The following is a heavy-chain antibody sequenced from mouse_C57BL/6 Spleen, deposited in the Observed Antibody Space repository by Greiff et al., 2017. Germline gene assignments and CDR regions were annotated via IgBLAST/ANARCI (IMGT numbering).Heavy chain of an antibody. CDR2: IDPETGGT. CDR1: GYTFTDYE. J-gene: IGHJ2*01. D-gene: IGHD3-2*02. Sequence: VQLQQSGAELVRPGASVTLSCKASGYTFTDYEMHWVKQTPVHGLEWIGAIDPETGGTAYNQKFKGKAILTADKSSSTAYMELRSLTSEDSAVYYCTRDSSGHLFDYWGQGTTLTVSS. CDR3: TRDSSGHLFDY. V-gene: IGHV1-15*01.